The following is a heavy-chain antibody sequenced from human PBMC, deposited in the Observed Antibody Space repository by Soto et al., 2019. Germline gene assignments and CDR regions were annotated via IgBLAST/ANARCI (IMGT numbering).Heavy chain of an antibody. CDR3: AKGPYGSGSYFSFFGAYYYYGMDV. D-gene: IGHD3-10*01. CDR1: GFTVRISW. CDR2: IKSKTDGGTT. J-gene: IGHJ6*02. Sequence: VGSLRLSCAAAGFTVRISWITGVRKATGKGLEWVGRIKSKTDGGTTDYAAPVKGRFAISRDDSKNTLYLQMNSLRAEDTAVYYCAKGPYGSGSYFSFFGAYYYYGMDVWGQGTTATVS. V-gene: IGHV3-15*01.